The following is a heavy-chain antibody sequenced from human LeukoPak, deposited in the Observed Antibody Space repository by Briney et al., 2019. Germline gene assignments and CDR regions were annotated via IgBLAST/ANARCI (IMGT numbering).Heavy chain of an antibody. J-gene: IGHJ4*02. Sequence: GGSLRLSCAASGFTFSDYYMSWIRQAPGKGLEWVSYISSSGSTIYYADSVKGRFTISRDSAKNSLYLRMNSLRAEDTAVYYCARDPLIVVVGPVWGQGTLVTVSS. V-gene: IGHV3-11*04. D-gene: IGHD3-22*01. CDR1: GFTFSDYY. CDR3: ARDPLIVVVGPV. CDR2: ISSSGSTI.